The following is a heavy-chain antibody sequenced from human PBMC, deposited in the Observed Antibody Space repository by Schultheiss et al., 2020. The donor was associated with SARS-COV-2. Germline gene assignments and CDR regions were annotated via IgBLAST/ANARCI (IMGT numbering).Heavy chain of an antibody. D-gene: IGHD5-18*01. CDR2: ISSSGSTI. J-gene: IGHJ4*02. CDR1: GFTFSSYA. V-gene: IGHV3-48*03. Sequence: GGSLRLSCAASGFTFSSYAMNWVRQAPGKGLEWVSYISSSGSTIYYADSVKGRFTISRDNAKNSLYLQMNSLRAEDTAVYYCASGYSYGLWGYFDYWGQGTLVTVSS. CDR3: ASGYSYGLWGYFDY.